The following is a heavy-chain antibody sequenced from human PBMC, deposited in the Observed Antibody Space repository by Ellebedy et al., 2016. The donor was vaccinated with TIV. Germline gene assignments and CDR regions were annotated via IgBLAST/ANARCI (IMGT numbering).Heavy chain of an antibody. D-gene: IGHD3-10*01. J-gene: IGHJ4*02. Sequence: MPSETLSLTCAVYGDSFSGYYWSWIRQPPGKGLEWIGEVIHTGSTNYNPSLKSRVTISVDTSKNQFSLNLSSVTAADTAVYYCARGRRESLWFAESQYFFDYWGQGTLVTVSS. CDR2: VIHTGST. CDR1: GDSFSGYY. CDR3: ARGRRESLWFAESQYFFDY. V-gene: IGHV4-34*01.